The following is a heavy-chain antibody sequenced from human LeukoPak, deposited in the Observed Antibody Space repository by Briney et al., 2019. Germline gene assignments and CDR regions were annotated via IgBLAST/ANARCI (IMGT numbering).Heavy chain of an antibody. J-gene: IGHJ4*02. D-gene: IGHD3-10*01. CDR1: GFSLSTSGVG. Sequence: SGPTLVKPTQTLTLTCTFSGFSLSTSGVGVGWIRQPPGKALEWLALIYWNDDKRYSPSLKSRLTITKDTSKNQVVLTMTNMDPVDTATYYCAHSRGTELLWFGGLFDYWGQGTLVTVSS. V-gene: IGHV2-5*01. CDR2: IYWNDDK. CDR3: AHSRGTELLWFGGLFDY.